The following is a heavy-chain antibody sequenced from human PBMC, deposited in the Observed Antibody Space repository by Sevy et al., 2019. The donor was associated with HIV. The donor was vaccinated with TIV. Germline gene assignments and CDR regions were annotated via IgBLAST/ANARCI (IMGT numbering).Heavy chain of an antibody. J-gene: IGHJ6*02. V-gene: IGHV3-30-3*01. CDR2: ISHDGNDD. CDR1: GFVFSTYA. D-gene: IGHD6-6*01. CDR3: ARGRTYSSSFHYYGMDV. Sequence: GGSLRLSCAASGFVFSTYAMHWVRQAPGKGLEWVAYISHDGNDDYYADSVKGRFTTSRDNSKNTLFLQINTLSPEDTALYYCARGRTYSSSFHYYGMDVWGRRTPVTVSS.